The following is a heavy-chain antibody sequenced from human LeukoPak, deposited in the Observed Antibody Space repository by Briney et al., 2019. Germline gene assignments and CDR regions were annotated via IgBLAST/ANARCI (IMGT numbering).Heavy chain of an antibody. CDR3: ASGDYATKWLGP. D-gene: IGHD4-17*01. CDR1: GGSISRSSYY. Sequence: SETLSLTCTVSGGSISRSSYYWGWIRQPPGKGLEWIGSMYYSGNTYYNPSLKSRVTISIDTSKNQFSLKLSSVTAAETAVYYCASGDYATKWLGPWGQGTLVTVSS. J-gene: IGHJ5*02. CDR2: MYYSGNT. V-gene: IGHV4-39*01.